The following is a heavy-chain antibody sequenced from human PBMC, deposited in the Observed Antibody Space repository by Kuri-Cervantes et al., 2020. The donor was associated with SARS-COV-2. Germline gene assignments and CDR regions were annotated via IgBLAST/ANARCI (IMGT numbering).Heavy chain of an antibody. Sequence: GESLKISCAASGFTFSSYGMHWVRQAPGKGLEWVAVISYDGSNKYYADSVKGRFTISRDNSKNTLYLQMNSLRAEDTAVYYCAKELSRDIVVVPVYHYYYGMDAWGQGTTVTVSS. CDR1: GFTFSSYG. CDR3: AKELSRDIVVVPVYHYYYGMDA. V-gene: IGHV3-30*18. D-gene: IGHD2-2*01. CDR2: ISYDGSNK. J-gene: IGHJ6*02.